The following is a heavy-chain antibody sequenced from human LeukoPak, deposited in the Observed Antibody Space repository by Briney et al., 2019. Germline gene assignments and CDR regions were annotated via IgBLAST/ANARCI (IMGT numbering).Heavy chain of an antibody. V-gene: IGHV3-48*03. CDR2: ISSGGSAI. CDR1: GFTFSNYE. J-gene: IGHJ4*02. CDR3: ARKWGRDY. D-gene: IGHD1-26*01. Sequence: PGGSLRLSCAASGFTFSNYEMNWVRQAPGKGLEWVSYISSGGSAIYYADSVKGRFTISRDNAKNSLYLQMNSLRAEDTAVYYCARKWGRDYWGQGTLVTVSS.